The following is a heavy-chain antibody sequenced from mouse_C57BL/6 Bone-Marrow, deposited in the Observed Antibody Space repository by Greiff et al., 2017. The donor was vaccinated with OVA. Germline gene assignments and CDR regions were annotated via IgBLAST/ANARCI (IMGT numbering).Heavy chain of an antibody. CDR2: IYPRSGNT. Sequence: QVQLQQSGAELARPGASVKLSCTASGFTFTSYGISWVRQRTGQGLEWIGEIYPRSGNTYYNEKVKGRATLTADKSYSTAFMERRSLTSADSAVYFCSRGTIYSRYFDVWGTGTTVTVSS. D-gene: IGHD2-1*01. V-gene: IGHV1-81*01. CDR1: GFTFTSYG. J-gene: IGHJ1*03. CDR3: SRGTIYSRYFDV.